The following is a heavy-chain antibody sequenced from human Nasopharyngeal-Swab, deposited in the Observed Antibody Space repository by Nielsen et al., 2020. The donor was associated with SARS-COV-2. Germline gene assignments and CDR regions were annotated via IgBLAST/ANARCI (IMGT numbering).Heavy chain of an antibody. J-gene: IGHJ6*03. CDR1: GGSISSYY. Sequence: SATLPLTCTVSGGSISSYYWSWIRPPPGKGLEWIGYIYYSGSINYNPSLKSRVTISVDTSKNYFSLKLSSVTAADTAVYYCARDSTPVYYYYYMDVWGKGTTVTVSS. CDR3: ARDSTPVYYYYYMDV. D-gene: IGHD2-15*01. CDR2: IYYSGSI. V-gene: IGHV4-59*01.